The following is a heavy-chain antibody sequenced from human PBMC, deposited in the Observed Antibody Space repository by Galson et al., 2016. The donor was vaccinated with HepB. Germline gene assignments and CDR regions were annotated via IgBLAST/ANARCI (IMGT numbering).Heavy chain of an antibody. CDR2: ISSSSSYI. CDR1: GFSFSTHS. Sequence: SLRLSCAASGFSFSTHSMDWVRQAPGKGLEWVSYISSSSSYISYADSVKGRFTISRDNAKNSLYLQLNSLRAEDTAVYYCAREPHGFGDYGVDYWGQGTLVTVSS. D-gene: IGHD4-17*01. V-gene: IGHV3-21*01. CDR3: AREPHGFGDYGVDY. J-gene: IGHJ4*02.